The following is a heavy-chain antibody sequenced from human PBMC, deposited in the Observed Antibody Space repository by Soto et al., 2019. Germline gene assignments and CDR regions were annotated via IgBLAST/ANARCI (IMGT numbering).Heavy chain of an antibody. D-gene: IGHD6-13*01. CDR1: GFTFSSYA. V-gene: IGHV3-23*01. CDR3: AKDEGSSWPLPLDY. Sequence: EVPLLESGGGLVQPGGSLRLSCAASGFTFSSYAMSWVRQAPGKGLEWVSAISGSGGSTYYADSVKGRFTISRDNSKDTLYLQMNSLRAEDTAVYYCAKDEGSSWPLPLDYWGQGTLVTVSS. J-gene: IGHJ4*02. CDR2: ISGSGGST.